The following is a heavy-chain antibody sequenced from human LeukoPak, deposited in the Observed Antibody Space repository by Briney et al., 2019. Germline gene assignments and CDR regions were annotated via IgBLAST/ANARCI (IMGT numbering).Heavy chain of an antibody. CDR2: IYTSGST. V-gene: IGHV4-4*07. J-gene: IGHJ4*02. Sequence: SETLSLTCTVSGGSVTDYYWSWIRQPAGKGLEWIGRIYTSGSTNYNPSLKSRVTISVDTSKNQFSLKLSSVTAADTAVYYCARDPGYTGLGYFDYWGQGTLVTVSS. CDR1: GGSVTDYY. CDR3: ARDPGYTGLGYFDY. D-gene: IGHD2-2*02.